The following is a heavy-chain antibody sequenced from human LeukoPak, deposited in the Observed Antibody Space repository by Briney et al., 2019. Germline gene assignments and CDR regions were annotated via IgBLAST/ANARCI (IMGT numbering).Heavy chain of an antibody. V-gene: IGHV3-11*06. J-gene: IGHJ6*04. CDR1: GFTFSDYY. CDR3: ARVWFEDYGMDV. Sequence: GVSLRRSCAASGFTFSDYYMSWIRQAPGKGLEWVSYISSNSSYTNYADSVKGRFTISRDNAKNSLYLQMNSLRAEDTAVYYCARVWFEDYGMDVWGKGTTVTVSS. D-gene: IGHD3-10*01. CDR2: ISSNSSYT.